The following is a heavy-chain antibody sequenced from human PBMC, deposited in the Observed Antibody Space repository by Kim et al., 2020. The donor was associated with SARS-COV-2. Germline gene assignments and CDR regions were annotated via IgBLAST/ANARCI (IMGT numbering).Heavy chain of an antibody. J-gene: IGHJ3*02. CDR2: ISGDGRNT. Sequence: GGSLRLSCVVSGFTFSSYWMHWVRQAPGKGLVWVSGISGDGRNTGYVDSMKGRFTITRDNAKNTLYLQMNSLRVDYTGVYFCARGHEMWGQGTRVNVSS. CDR3: ARGHEM. V-gene: IGHV3-74*01. CDR1: GFTFSSYW.